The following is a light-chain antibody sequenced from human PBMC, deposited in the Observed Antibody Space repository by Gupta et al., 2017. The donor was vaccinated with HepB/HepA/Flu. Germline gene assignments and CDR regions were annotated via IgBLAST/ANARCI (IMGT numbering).Light chain of an antibody. CDR3: QQYDSYPRT. V-gene: IGKV1-8*01. CDR1: QGISSY. Sequence: RASQGISSYLAWYQQKPGKAPKLLIYAASTLQIGVPSRFGGSGSGTDFTLTISCLQSEDFATYYCQQYDSYPRTFGQGTKVEIK. CDR2: AAS. J-gene: IGKJ1*01.